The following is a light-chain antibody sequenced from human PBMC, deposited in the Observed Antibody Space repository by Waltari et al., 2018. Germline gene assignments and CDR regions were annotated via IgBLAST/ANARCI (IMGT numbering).Light chain of an antibody. Sequence: EIVLTQSPGTLSLSTGERATLSCRASRSVGRLYLAWYQQKPGQAPRLLIYGSSSRPTGIPDRFSGSASGTDFTLTISRLEPEDFAVYYCQQYDDSPPKWTFGQGTKVEIK. CDR3: QQYDDSPPKWT. J-gene: IGKJ1*01. CDR1: RSVGRLY. CDR2: GSS. V-gene: IGKV3-20*01.